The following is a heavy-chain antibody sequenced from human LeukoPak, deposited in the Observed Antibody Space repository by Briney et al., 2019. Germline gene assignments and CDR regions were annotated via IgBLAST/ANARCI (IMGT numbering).Heavy chain of an antibody. D-gene: IGHD3-22*01. CDR2: ISSSGSNT. CDR1: GFTFSSYE. CDR3: AKDSSGSGYPT. Sequence: GGSLRLSCAASGFTFSSYEMNWVRQAPGKGLEWVSYISSSGSNTYYADSVKGRFTISRDNAKNSLYLQMNSLRAEDTAVYYCAKDSSGSGYPTWGQGTLVTVSS. V-gene: IGHV3-48*03. J-gene: IGHJ5*02.